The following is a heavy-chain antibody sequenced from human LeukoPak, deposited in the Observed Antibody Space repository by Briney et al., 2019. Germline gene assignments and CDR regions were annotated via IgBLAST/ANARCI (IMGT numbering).Heavy chain of an antibody. V-gene: IGHV3-21*01. CDR1: GFTFSSYS. CDR3: ARDNWLRPNYYYYYYYMDV. J-gene: IGHJ6*03. CDR2: ISSSSSYI. D-gene: IGHD5-12*01. Sequence: GGSLRLSCAASGFTFSSYSMNWVRQAPGKGLEWVSSISSSSSYIYYADSVKGRFTISRDNAKNSLYLQMNSLRAEDTAVYYCARDNWLRPNYYYYYYYMDVWGKGTTVTVSS.